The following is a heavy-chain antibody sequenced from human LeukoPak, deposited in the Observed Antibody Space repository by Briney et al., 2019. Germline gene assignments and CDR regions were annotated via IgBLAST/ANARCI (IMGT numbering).Heavy chain of an antibody. Sequence: ASVKVSCKASGNTLTRYYMHWVRQAPGQGLEWMGIINPSGGSTSYAQKFQGRVTMTRDTSTSTVYMEMSSLRSEDTAVYYCARDPILFGYGMDVWGQGTTVTVSS. CDR1: GNTLTRYY. J-gene: IGHJ6*02. CDR2: INPSGGST. V-gene: IGHV1-46*01. CDR3: ARDPILFGYGMDV. D-gene: IGHD3-10*02.